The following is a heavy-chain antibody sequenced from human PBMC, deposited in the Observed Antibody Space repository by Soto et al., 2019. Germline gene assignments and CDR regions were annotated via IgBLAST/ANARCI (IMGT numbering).Heavy chain of an antibody. CDR3: AREGLGYCSSTSCYQRKFNWFDP. CDR2: IIPIVGTA. D-gene: IGHD2-2*01. V-gene: IGHV1-69*13. J-gene: IGHJ5*02. Sequence: SVKVSCKASGGTFSSYAISWVRQAPGQGLEWMGGIIPIVGTANYAQKSQGRVTITADESTSTAYMELSSLRSEDTAVHYCAREGLGYCSSTSCYQRKFNWFDPWGQGTLVTVSS. CDR1: GGTFSSYA.